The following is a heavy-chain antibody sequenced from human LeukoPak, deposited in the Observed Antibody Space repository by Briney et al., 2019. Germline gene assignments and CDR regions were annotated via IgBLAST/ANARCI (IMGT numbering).Heavy chain of an antibody. V-gene: IGHV3-30-3*01. CDR3: ARRGTSTWYHIDS. Sequence: GRSLRLSCAASGFTFSSYALHWVRQAPGKGLEWVAVISYDGSNKYYADSVKGRFTISRDNSKNTLYLQMISLRAEDTAVYYCARRGTSTWYHIDSWGQGTLVTVSS. J-gene: IGHJ4*02. CDR2: ISYDGSNK. CDR1: GFTFSSYA. D-gene: IGHD6-13*01.